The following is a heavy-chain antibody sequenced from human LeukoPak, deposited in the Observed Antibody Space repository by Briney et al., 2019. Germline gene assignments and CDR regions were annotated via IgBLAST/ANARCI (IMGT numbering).Heavy chain of an antibody. V-gene: IGHV4-59*08. Sequence: PSETLSLTCTVSGGXISSYYWSWIRQPPGKGPEWIGYIYYSGSTNYNPALKSRVTISVDTSKNQFSLKLSSVTAADTAVYYCARQRGRWDSFDYWGQGTLVTVSS. J-gene: IGHJ4*02. CDR2: IYYSGST. CDR1: GGXISSYY. D-gene: IGHD1-26*01. CDR3: ARQRGRWDSFDY.